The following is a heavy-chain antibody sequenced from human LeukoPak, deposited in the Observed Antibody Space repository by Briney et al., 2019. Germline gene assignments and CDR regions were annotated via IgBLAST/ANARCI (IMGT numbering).Heavy chain of an antibody. Sequence: SETLSLTCTVSGGSISSYYWSWIRQPPGKGLEWIGSIYHSGSTYYNPSLKSRVTISVDTSKNQFSLKLSSVTAADTAVYYCARGRGIAAAGGSWGQGTLVTVSS. V-gene: IGHV4-59*08. D-gene: IGHD6-13*01. CDR2: IYHSGST. CDR3: ARGRGIAAAGGS. J-gene: IGHJ4*02. CDR1: GGSISSYY.